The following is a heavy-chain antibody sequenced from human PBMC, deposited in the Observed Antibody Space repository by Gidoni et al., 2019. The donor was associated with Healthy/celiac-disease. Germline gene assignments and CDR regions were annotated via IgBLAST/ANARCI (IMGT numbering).Heavy chain of an antibody. Sequence: QVQLVESGGGLVKPGGSLRLSCAASGFTFSDYYMSWIRQAPGKGLEWVSYISSSSSYTNYADSVKGRFTISRDNAKNSLYLQMNSLRAEDTAVYYCARDMTSHPWYYDSSGYDPLDYWGQGTLVTVSS. V-gene: IGHV3-11*06. CDR3: ARDMTSHPWYYDSSGYDPLDY. CDR1: GFTFSDYY. J-gene: IGHJ4*02. D-gene: IGHD3-22*01. CDR2: ISSSSSYT.